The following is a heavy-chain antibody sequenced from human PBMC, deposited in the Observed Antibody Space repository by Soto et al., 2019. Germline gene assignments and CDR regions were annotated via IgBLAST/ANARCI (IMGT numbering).Heavy chain of an antibody. CDR1: GFTFSSDG. J-gene: IGHJ4*02. Sequence: QVQLVESGGGVVQPGWSLILSCAASGFTFSSDGMHWVRQARGKGLEWVAVIWYDGSNKYYADSVKGRFTISRDNSKNTLCLQMNSLRVENTAVYYCEREISRSYNWNYFDCWGQGTLVTVSS. CDR2: IWYDGSNK. V-gene: IGHV3-33*01. CDR3: EREISRSYNWNYFDC. D-gene: IGHD1-20*01.